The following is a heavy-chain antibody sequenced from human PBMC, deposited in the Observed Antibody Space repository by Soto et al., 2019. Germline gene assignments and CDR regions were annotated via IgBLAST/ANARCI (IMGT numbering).Heavy chain of an antibody. Sequence: QVQLVQSGAEVKKPGSSVKVSCKASGGTFSSYTFNWVRQAPGQGLEWMGRIIPIVNKPNYAQKFQGRVTITADKSTSTAYIELSSLKSEDTAVYYCARAYGSGSYRHFDAWGQGTLVTVSS. J-gene: IGHJ4*02. CDR1: GGTFSSYT. V-gene: IGHV1-69*08. D-gene: IGHD3-10*01. CDR3: ARAYGSGSYRHFDA. CDR2: IIPIVNKP.